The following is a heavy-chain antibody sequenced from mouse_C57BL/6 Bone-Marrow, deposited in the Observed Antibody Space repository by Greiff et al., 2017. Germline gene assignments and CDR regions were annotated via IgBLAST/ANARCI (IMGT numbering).Heavy chain of an antibody. V-gene: IGHV1-61*01. CDR3: ARYRRGYGSSYWYFDV. D-gene: IGHD1-1*01. CDR1: GYTFTSYW. J-gene: IGHJ1*03. CDR2: IYPSDSET. Sequence: QVQLQQPGAELVRPGSSVKLSCKASGYTFTSYWMDWVKQTPGQGLEWIGYIYPSDSETHYNQKFKDQATLSVDKSSSTAYMQLSSLTSEDSAFYYCARYRRGYGSSYWYFDVWGTGTTVTVSA.